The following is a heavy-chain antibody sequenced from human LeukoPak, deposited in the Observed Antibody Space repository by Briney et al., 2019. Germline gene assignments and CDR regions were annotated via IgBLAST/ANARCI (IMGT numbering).Heavy chain of an antibody. CDR2: INAGNGNT. J-gene: IGHJ6*02. CDR1: GYTFTSYA. Sequence: VASVKVSCKASGYTFTSYAMHWVRQAPGQRLEWMGWINAGNGNTKYSQKFQGRVTITRDTSASTAYMELSSLRSEDAAVYYCARGDVWYYDFWSGYYRPPTDYYGMDVWGQGTMVTVSS. CDR3: ARGDVWYYDFWSGYYRPPTDYYGMDV. D-gene: IGHD3-3*01. V-gene: IGHV1-3*01.